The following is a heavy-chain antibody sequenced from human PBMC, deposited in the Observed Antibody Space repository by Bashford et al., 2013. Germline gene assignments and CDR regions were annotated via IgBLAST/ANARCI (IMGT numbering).Heavy chain of an antibody. CDR3: GHRVEGVRSNWYFDY. CDR2: IYWDDTK. J-gene: IGHJ4*02. V-gene: IGHV2-5*02. Sequence: GPTLVKPTPDPHADLHLLWVLTEDSWSGCGLDPSVPRKGPGVACIIYWDDTKHYSPSLMSRLTITKDTSKNQVVLTMTNMDPVDTATYYCGHRVEGVRSNWYFDYWGQGTLVTVSS. CDR1: VLTEDSWSG. D-gene: IGHD5-24*01.